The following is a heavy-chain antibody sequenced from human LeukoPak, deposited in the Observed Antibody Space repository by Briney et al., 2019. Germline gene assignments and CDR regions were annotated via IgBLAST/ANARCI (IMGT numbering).Heavy chain of an antibody. CDR1: GFTFSSYG. V-gene: IGHV3-30*02. Sequence: PGGSLRLSCAASGFTFSSYGMHWVRQAPGKGLEWVAFIRYDGSNKYYADSVKGRFTISRDNSKNTLYLQMNSLRAEDTAVYYCAKRASYYYGSASYYYWFDPWGQGTLVTVSS. D-gene: IGHD3-10*01. J-gene: IGHJ5*02. CDR2: IRYDGSNK. CDR3: AKRASYYYGSASYYYWFDP.